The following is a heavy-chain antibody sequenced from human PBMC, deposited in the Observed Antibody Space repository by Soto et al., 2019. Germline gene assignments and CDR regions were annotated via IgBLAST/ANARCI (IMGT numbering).Heavy chain of an antibody. Sequence: EVQLVESGEGLVQPGGSLRLSCAASGFSLSDYWMHWVRQAPGEGLVWLSRITRDGSSTNYADSVKGRFTISRDNAKNTLYLQVNSLRGKDTAVYYCARGANGYYYFDYWGQGTLVSVSS. CDR3: ARGANGYYYFDY. V-gene: IGHV3-74*01. CDR2: ITRDGSST. D-gene: IGHD5-18*01. J-gene: IGHJ4*02. CDR1: GFSLSDYW.